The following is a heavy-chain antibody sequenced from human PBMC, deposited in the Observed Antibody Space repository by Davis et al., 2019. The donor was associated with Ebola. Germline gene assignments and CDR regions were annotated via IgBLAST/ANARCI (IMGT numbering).Heavy chain of an antibody. Sequence: ALVKVSCKASGYSFIDYGISWVRQAPGQGLEWMGWISGYNGNTKYAQKVQGRVTMTRDTSTSTAYMELRSLRSDDTAVYYCARLRAATSGGRVYYYYGMDVWGQGTTVTVSS. CDR3: ARLRAATSGGRVYYYYGMDV. J-gene: IGHJ6*02. CDR2: ISGYNGNT. CDR1: GYSFIDYG. V-gene: IGHV1-18*01. D-gene: IGHD2-15*01.